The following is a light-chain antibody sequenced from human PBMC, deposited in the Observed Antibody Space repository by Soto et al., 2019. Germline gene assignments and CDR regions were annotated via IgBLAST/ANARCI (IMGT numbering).Light chain of an antibody. Sequence: EIVSTQSPATLSLSPGERATLSCRASQSVSSYLAWYQQKPGQAPRLLIYDASNRATGIPARFSGSGSGTDFTLTISSLEPEDFAVYYCQQRSNWRWTFGQGTKVEIK. CDR1: QSVSSY. CDR3: QQRSNWRWT. CDR2: DAS. V-gene: IGKV3-11*01. J-gene: IGKJ1*01.